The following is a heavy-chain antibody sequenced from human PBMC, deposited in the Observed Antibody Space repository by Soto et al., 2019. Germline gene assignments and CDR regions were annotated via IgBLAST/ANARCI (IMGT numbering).Heavy chain of an antibody. Sequence: SVKVSCKASGGTFSSYAISWVRQAPGQGLEWMGGIIPIFGTANYAQKFQGRVTITADKSTSTAYVELSSLRSEDTAVYYCARAPSSLGVVTTYYFDYWGQGTLVTVSS. CDR2: IIPIFGTA. D-gene: IGHD3-3*01. CDR3: ARAPSSLGVVTTYYFDY. CDR1: GGTFSSYA. V-gene: IGHV1-69*06. J-gene: IGHJ4*02.